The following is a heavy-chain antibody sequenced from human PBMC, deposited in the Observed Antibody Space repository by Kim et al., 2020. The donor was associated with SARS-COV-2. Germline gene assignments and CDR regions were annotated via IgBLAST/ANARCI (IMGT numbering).Heavy chain of an antibody. CDR3: ARGVSVVATTRGYYYYYYMDV. V-gene: IGHV3-13*01. J-gene: IGHJ6*03. CDR1: GFTFSSYD. CDR2: IGTAGDT. D-gene: IGHD5-12*01. Sequence: GGSLRLSCAASGFTFSSYDMHWVRQATGKGLEWVSAIGTAGDTYYPGSVKGRFTISRENAKNSLYLQMNSLRAGDTAVYYCARGVSVVATTRGYYYYYYMDVWGKGTTVTVSS.